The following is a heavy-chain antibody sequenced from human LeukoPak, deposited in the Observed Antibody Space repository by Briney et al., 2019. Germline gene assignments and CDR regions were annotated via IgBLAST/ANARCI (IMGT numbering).Heavy chain of an antibody. V-gene: IGHV4-34*01. CDR3: ARGWLYFDY. D-gene: IGHD5-12*01. Sequence: PSETLSVTCAVYGGSFSGDYWSWIRQPPGRGLEWIGEINHSGSTNYNPSLKSRVTISVDTSKNQFSLKLSSVTAADTAVYYCARGWLYFDYWGQGTLVTVAS. CDR2: INHSGST. J-gene: IGHJ4*02. CDR1: GGSFSGDY.